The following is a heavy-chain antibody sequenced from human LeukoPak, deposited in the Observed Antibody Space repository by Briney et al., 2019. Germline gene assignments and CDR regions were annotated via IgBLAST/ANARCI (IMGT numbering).Heavy chain of an antibody. V-gene: IGHV4-39*01. CDR3: ARLALKSGDHPV. CDR1: GGSITTNSSY. Sequence: PSETLSLTCTVSGGSITTNSSYWAWIRQPPGRGLEWIGEIYYSGKTYYNPSFKSRLTISVDTSKNQFSLSLSSLTAADTAVFYCARLALKSGDHPVWGQGSLVIVSS. CDR2: IYYSGKT. D-gene: IGHD2-21*01. J-gene: IGHJ4*02.